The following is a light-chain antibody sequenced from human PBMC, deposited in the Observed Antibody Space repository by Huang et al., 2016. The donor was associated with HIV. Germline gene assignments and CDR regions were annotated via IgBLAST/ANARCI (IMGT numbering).Light chain of an antibody. V-gene: IGKV1-5*03. Sequence: DLQMTQSPSTLSTSLGDTVNITCRASQNISNWLAWYQLRPGQAPKLLIYRSSSLGTGVPSRFSGSGSGTDFTLSISSLQPDDFASYYCQHYSTHLYTFGQGTKL. CDR1: QNISNW. J-gene: IGKJ2*01. CDR2: RSS. CDR3: QHYSTHLYT.